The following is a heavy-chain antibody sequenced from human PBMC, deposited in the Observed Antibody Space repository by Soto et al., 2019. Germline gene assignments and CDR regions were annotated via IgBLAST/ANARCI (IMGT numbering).Heavy chain of an antibody. J-gene: IGHJ4*02. CDR1: GFTFGSYA. V-gene: IGHV3-23*01. CDR3: AKLFDGSGSYYFFDY. CDR2: ISGSGGST. D-gene: IGHD3-10*01. Sequence: PGGSLRLSCAASGFTFGSYAMSWVRQAPGKGLEWVSAISGSGGSTYYADSVKGRFTISRDNSKNTLYLQMNSLRAEDTAVYYCAKLFDGSGSYYFFDYWGQGTLVTVSS.